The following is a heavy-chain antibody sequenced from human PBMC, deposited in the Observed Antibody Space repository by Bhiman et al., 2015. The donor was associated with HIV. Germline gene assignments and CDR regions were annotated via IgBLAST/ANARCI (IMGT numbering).Heavy chain of an antibody. J-gene: IGHJ4*03. CDR3: ARGYTYGQGRSWRLYY. CDR1: GFSFDDYA. Sequence: EVQLVESGGGLVKPGGSLRLSCAASGFSFDDYAMHWVRQAPGKGLEWVSLISSTSAYIFYADSVKGRFTISRDNAKSSLFLQVNSLRAEDTAVYYCARGYTYGQGRSWRLYYWGRG. CDR2: ISSTSAYI. D-gene: IGHD5-18*01. V-gene: IGHV3-21*01.